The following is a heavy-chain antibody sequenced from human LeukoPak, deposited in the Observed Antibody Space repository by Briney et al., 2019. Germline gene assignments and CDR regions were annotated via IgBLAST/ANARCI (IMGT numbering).Heavy chain of an antibody. J-gene: IGHJ1*01. V-gene: IGHV1-2*02. D-gene: IGHD5-24*01. CDR3: ARLREMATGHFQH. Sequence: ASVKVSSKASGYTFTGYYMHWVRQAPGQGRKGRGWITANSGGTNSAQKFPGRVTMTRDTSISTAYMELSRPRSDDTAVYYCARLREMATGHFQHWGQGTLVTVSS. CDR1: GYTFTGYY. CDR2: ITANSGGT.